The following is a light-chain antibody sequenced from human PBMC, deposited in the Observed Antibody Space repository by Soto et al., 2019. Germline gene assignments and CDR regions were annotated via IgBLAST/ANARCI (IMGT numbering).Light chain of an antibody. CDR2: DAS. J-gene: IGKJ1*01. CDR1: QDINVY. CDR3: QQYGT. V-gene: IGKV1-5*01. Sequence: DIQMTQSPSSVSASVGDTVTITCRASQDINVYLNWYQQKPGEVPKLLIYDASSLESGVPSRFSGSGSGTEFTLTISSLQPDDFATYYCQQYGTCGQGTKVDIK.